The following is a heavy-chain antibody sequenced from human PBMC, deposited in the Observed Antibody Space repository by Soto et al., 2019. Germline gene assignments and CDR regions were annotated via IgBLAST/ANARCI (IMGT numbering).Heavy chain of an antibody. D-gene: IGHD6-19*01. V-gene: IGHV3-23*01. CDR1: GFSFSSYA. CDR2: INANGIGT. Sequence: GGSLRLSCAASGFSFSSYAMGWVRQAPGKGLEWVAGINANGIGTYYVGSVTGRFTISRDKANNTLYLEMNSLRGDDTAVYYCAKESSAWYDAFDVWGRGTMVTVSS. J-gene: IGHJ3*01. CDR3: AKESSAWYDAFDV.